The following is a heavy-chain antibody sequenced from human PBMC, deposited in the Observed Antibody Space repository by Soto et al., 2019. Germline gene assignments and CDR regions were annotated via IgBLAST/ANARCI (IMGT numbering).Heavy chain of an antibody. CDR2: ISYDGSNK. D-gene: IGHD6-19*01. J-gene: IGHJ6*01. CDR3: AKDRDLWLVGSYYYYGMDV. V-gene: IGHV3-30*18. CDR1: GFTFTNYG. Sequence: QEQLVESGGGVVQPGRSLRLSCAASGFTFTNYGIHWVRQAPGKGLEWVAVISYDGSNKYYADSVKGRFTISKDKYKKTLSLQMNSLREEDTGIYYCAKDRDLWLVGSYYYYGMDVW.